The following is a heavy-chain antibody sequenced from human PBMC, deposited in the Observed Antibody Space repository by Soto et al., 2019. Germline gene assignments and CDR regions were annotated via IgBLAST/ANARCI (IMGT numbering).Heavy chain of an antibody. CDR3: ASPTTVTTDYYYGMDV. Sequence: QVQLVQSGAEVKKPGSSVKVSCKASGGTFSCYTISWVRQAPGQGLEWMGRIIPILGIANYAQKFQGRVTITADKSTSTAYMELSSLRSEDTAVYYCASPTTVTTDYYYGMDVWGQGTTVTVSS. CDR2: IIPILGIA. CDR1: GGTFSCYT. V-gene: IGHV1-69*02. D-gene: IGHD4-17*01. J-gene: IGHJ6*02.